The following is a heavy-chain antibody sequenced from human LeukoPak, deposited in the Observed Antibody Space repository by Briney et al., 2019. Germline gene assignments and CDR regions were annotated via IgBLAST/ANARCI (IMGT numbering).Heavy chain of an antibody. CDR3: AKDSSTWGNLAGHFDS. J-gene: IGHJ4*02. CDR2: FYASGTT. CDR1: GGSISSGGYY. Sequence: PSKTLSLTCTVSGGSISSGGYYWSWIRQPAGRGLEWIGRFYASGTTNTSPSLKSRVTMSVDTSKNQFSLKLSSVTAADTAVYYCAKDSSTWGNLAGHFDSWGQGTLVTVSS. V-gene: IGHV4-61*02. D-gene: IGHD6-13*01.